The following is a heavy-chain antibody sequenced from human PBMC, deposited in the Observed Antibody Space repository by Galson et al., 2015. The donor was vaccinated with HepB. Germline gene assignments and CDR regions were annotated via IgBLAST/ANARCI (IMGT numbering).Heavy chain of an antibody. CDR2: IDWDDDK. CDR3: ALTRYGYNPPDR. Sequence: PALVKPTQTLTLTCTFSAFSLSTSGMRVSWIRQPPGKALEWLARIDWDDDKFYSTSLKTRLTISKDTSKNQVVLTMTNMDPVDTATYYCALTRYGYNPPDRWGQGTLVTVSS. V-gene: IGHV2-70*04. J-gene: IGHJ5*02. CDR1: AFSLSTSGMR. D-gene: IGHD5-24*01.